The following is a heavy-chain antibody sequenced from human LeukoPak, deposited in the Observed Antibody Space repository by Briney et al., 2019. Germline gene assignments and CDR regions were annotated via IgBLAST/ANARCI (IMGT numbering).Heavy chain of an antibody. Sequence: GGSLRLSCAASGFTFSSYSMNWVRQAPGKGLEWVSAISNNGGYTYYADSVQGRFTISRDNSKSTLCLQMNSLRAEDTAVYYCAKQLGYCSDGSCYFPYWGQGNLVTVSS. J-gene: IGHJ4*02. V-gene: IGHV3-23*01. CDR2: ISNNGGYT. CDR3: AKQLGYCSDGSCYFPY. D-gene: IGHD2-15*01. CDR1: GFTFSSYS.